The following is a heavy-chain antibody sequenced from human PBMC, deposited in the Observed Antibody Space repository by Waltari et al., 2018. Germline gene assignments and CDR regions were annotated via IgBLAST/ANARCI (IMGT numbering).Heavy chain of an antibody. CDR3: ATVLGAAPATRVT. CDR1: GNTYNLYA. V-gene: IGHV7-4-1*02. Sequence: QVQLVQSGSELKKPGASVNIPCKASGNTYNLYAINWVRQAPGQGLEWMGWVHTNPGHPSYAHGFTSRFVFSFDTSVNTAFLQINSLKADDTAMYYCATVLGAAPATRVTWGQGTLVTVSS. CDR2: VHTNPGHP. D-gene: IGHD6-13*01. J-gene: IGHJ4*02.